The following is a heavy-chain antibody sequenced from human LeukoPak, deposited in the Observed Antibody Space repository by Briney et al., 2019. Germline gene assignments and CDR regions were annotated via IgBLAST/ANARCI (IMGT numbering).Heavy chain of an antibody. V-gene: IGHV5-10-1*01. J-gene: IGHJ4*02. CDR3: ARRQGCSSTSCPPDY. Sequence: GESLKISCKGSGYSFTIYWITWVRQMPGKGLEWMGKIDPRDSYTNYSPSFQGHVTISADKSIDTAYLQWSSLEASDTAMYYCARRQGCSSTSCPPDYWGQGTLVTVSP. CDR2: IDPRDSYT. D-gene: IGHD2-2*01. CDR1: GYSFTIYW.